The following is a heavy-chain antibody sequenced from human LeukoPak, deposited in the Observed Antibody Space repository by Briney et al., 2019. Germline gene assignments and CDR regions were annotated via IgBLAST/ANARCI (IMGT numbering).Heavy chain of an antibody. D-gene: IGHD5-24*01. CDR2: IYNSGST. V-gene: IGHV4-59*01. Sequence: PSETLSLTCTVSGGSISSYYWSWIRQPPGEGLEWIGHIYNSGSTNYNPSLRGRVTISLDTSKNQVSLKLSSVTAADTAMYYCARKDGDGWGQGTLVTVSS. CDR3: ARKDGDG. J-gene: IGHJ4*02. CDR1: GGSISSYY.